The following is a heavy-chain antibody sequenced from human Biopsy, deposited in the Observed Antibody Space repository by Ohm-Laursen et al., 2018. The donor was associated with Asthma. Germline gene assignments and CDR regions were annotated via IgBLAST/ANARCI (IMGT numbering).Heavy chain of an antibody. J-gene: IGHJ4*02. CDR3: ARKAGSCISRTCYSLDF. CDR1: GGTFNTYV. CDR2: INSVFGTT. V-gene: IGHV1-69*13. Sequence: SVKVSCKTLGGTFNTYVIGWVRQAPGQGLEWMGGINSVFGTTTYPQKFQDRVTITADDPTSTVYMELSSLRSEDTAVYYCARKAGSCISRTCYSLDFWGQGTLVTVSS. D-gene: IGHD2-2*01.